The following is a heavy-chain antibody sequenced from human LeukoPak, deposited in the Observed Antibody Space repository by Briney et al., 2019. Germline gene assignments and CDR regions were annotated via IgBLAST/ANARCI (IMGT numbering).Heavy chain of an antibody. Sequence: SETLSLTCTVSGGSISSYYWSWIRQPPGXXLEWIGYIYYSGSTNYNPSLKSRVTISVDTSKNQFSLKLSSVTAADTAVYYCARRTTGVFGVWGQGTTVTVSS. V-gene: IGHV4-59*08. CDR1: GGSISSYY. D-gene: IGHD1-1*01. CDR3: ARRTTGVFGV. J-gene: IGHJ6*02. CDR2: IYYSGST.